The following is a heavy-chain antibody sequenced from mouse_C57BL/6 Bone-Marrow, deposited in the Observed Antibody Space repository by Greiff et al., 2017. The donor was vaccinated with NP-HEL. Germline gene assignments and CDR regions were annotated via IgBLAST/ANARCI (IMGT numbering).Heavy chain of an antibody. Sequence: VQLQESGPGLVQPSQSLSITCTVSGFSLTSYGVHWVRQSPGKGLEWLGVIWSGGSSDYNAAFISSLSISKDNSKSQVFFKMNSLQADDTAIYYCAIYGGAYWGQGTLVTVSA. CDR3: AIYGGAY. D-gene: IGHD1-1*01. CDR1: GFSLTSYG. J-gene: IGHJ3*01. V-gene: IGHV2-2*01. CDR2: IWSGGSS.